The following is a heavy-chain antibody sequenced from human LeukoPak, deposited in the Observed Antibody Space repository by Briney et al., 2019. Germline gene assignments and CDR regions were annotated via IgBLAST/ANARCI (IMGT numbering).Heavy chain of an antibody. J-gene: IGHJ4*02. D-gene: IGHD1-7*01. V-gene: IGHV4-59*05. Sequence: SETLSLTCTVSGGSVSSYYWSWIRQPPGKGLEWIGSIYYSGSTYYNPSLKSRVTISVDTSKNQFSLKLSSVTAADTAVYYCARSHSNWNYLGSFDYWGQGTLVTVSS. CDR2: IYYSGST. CDR3: ARSHSNWNYLGSFDY. CDR1: GGSVSSYY.